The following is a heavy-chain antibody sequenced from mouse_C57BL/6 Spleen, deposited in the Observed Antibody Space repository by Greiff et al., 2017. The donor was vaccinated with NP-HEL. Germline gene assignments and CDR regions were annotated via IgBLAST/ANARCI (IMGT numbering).Heavy chain of an antibody. CDR1: GYSITSGYD. Sequence: EVQLQQSGPGMVKPSQSLSLTCTVTGYSITSGYDWHWIRHFPGNKLEWMGYISYSGSTNYNPSLKSRISITHDTSKNHFFLKLNSVTTEDTATYYCAREEGLRSWFAYWGQGTLVTVSA. V-gene: IGHV3-1*01. D-gene: IGHD2-4*01. CDR2: ISYSGST. CDR3: AREEGLRSWFAY. J-gene: IGHJ3*01.